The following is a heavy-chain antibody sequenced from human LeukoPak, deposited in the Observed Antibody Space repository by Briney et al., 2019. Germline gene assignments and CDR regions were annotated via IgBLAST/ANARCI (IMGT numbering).Heavy chain of an antibody. CDR2: ISSSSSYI. V-gene: IGHV3-21*03. J-gene: IGHJ4*02. CDR3: AREPRYYYDSSGYYLYYFDY. CDR1: GFTFSSYS. Sequence: GGSLRLSCAASGFTFSSYSMTWVRQAPGKGLEWVSSISSSSSYIYYADSVKGRFTISRDNAKNSLYLQMNSLRAEDTAVYYCAREPRYYYDSSGYYLYYFDYWGQGTLVTVSS. D-gene: IGHD3-22*01.